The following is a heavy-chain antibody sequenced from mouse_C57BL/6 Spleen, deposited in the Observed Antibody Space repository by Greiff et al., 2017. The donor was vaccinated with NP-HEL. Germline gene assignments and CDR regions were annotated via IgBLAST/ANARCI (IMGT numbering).Heavy chain of an antibody. J-gene: IGHJ2*01. D-gene: IGHD2-5*01. V-gene: IGHV14-4*01. CDR3: TPYYSNYGGN. Sequence: VQLKQSGAELVRPGASVKLSCTASGFNIKDDYMHWVKQRPEQGLEWIGWIDPENGDTEYASKFQGKATITADTSSNTAYLQLSSLTSEDTAVYYCTPYYSNYGGNWGQGTTLTVSS. CDR1: GFNIKDDY. CDR2: IDPENGDT.